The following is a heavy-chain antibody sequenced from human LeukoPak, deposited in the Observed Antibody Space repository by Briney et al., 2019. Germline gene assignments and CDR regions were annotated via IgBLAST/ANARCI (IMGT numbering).Heavy chain of an antibody. CDR1: GGTFSSYA. J-gene: IGHJ4*02. Sequence: SVKVSCKASGGTFSSYAISWVRQAPGQGLEWMGRIIPIFGAANYAQKFQGRVTITTDESTSTAYMELSSLRSEDTAVYYCARERLERRPYYFDYWGQGTLVTVSS. D-gene: IGHD1-1*01. CDR3: ARERLERRPYYFDY. V-gene: IGHV1-69*05. CDR2: IIPIFGAA.